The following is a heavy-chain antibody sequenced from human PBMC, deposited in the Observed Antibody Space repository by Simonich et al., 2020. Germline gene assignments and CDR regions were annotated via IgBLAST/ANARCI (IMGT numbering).Heavy chain of an antibody. CDR2: ISSSSSYI. CDR3: ARWIAVAGTGAYGMDV. V-gene: IGHV3-21*01. Sequence: EVQLVESGGGLLKPGGSLRLSCAASGFTFSSYSMNWVRQAPGKGLEWVSSISSSSSYIYYADSVKGRFTISRDNAKNSLYLQMNSLRAEDTAVYYCARWIAVAGTGAYGMDVWGQGTTVTVSS. CDR1: GFTFSSYS. D-gene: IGHD6-19*01. J-gene: IGHJ6*02.